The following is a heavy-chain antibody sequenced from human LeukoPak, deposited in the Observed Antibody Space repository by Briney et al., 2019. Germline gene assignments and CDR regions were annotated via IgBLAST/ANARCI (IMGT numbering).Heavy chain of an antibody. V-gene: IGHV4-34*01. J-gene: IGHJ3*02. Sequence: PSATLSLTCAVYGGSFSGYYWSWIRQPPGKGLEWIGEINHSGSTNYNPSLKSRVTISVDTSKNQFSLKLSSVTAADTAVYYCARSDGYGLVGIWGQGTMVTVSS. D-gene: IGHD3-10*01. CDR2: INHSGST. CDR3: ARSDGYGLVGI. CDR1: GGSFSGYY.